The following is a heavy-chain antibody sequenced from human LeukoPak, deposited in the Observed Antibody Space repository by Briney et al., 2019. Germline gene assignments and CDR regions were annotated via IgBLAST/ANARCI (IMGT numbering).Heavy chain of an antibody. CDR2: ISSSSSTI. D-gene: IGHD4-17*01. CDR3: ATDYYGDYSFQH. J-gene: IGHJ1*01. CDR1: GFTFSIYS. Sequence: TGGSLRLSCAASGFTFSIYSINWVRQAPGKGLEWVSYISSSSSTIYYADSVKGRFTISRDNAKNSLYLQMNSPRAEDTAVYYCATDYYGDYSFQHWGQGTLVIVSS. V-gene: IGHV3-48*01.